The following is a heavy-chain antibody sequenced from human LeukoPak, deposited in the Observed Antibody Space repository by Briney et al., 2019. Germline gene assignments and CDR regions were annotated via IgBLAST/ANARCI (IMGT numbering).Heavy chain of an antibody. Sequence: GGSLRLSCAASGFTFSSYSMNWVRQAPGKGLEWVSSISSSSSYIYYADSVKGRFTISRDNAKNSLYLQMNSLRAEDTAVCYCASSVKGQLVHWFDPWGQGTLVTVSS. CDR1: GFTFSSYS. D-gene: IGHD6-6*01. CDR3: ASSVKGQLVHWFDP. J-gene: IGHJ5*02. V-gene: IGHV3-21*01. CDR2: ISSSSSYI.